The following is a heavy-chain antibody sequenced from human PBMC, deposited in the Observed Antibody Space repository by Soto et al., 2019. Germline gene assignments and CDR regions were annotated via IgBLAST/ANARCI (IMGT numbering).Heavy chain of an antibody. Sequence: DVQLVESGGGLVKPGGSLRLSCAASGFNFHTYTMTWVRQAPGKGLEWVSYISGTSETIFYADSVKGRFTISRDNAKNSMYLQLTSLRAEETAVYYCATGYCRSDNCHFTHWGQGTLVTVSS. CDR3: ATGYCRSDNCHFTH. CDR2: ISGTSETI. CDR1: GFNFHTYT. D-gene: IGHD2-2*03. J-gene: IGHJ4*02. V-gene: IGHV3-48*01.